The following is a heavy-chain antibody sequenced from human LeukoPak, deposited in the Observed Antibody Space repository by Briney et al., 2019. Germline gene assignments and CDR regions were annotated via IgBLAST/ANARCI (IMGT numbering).Heavy chain of an antibody. V-gene: IGHV3-30*04. J-gene: IGHJ6*02. CDR1: GFTFSSYA. CDR3: ARDRPREYYYYYGMDV. CDR2: IANDGRDK. D-gene: IGHD5-24*01. Sequence: GGSLRLSCAASGFTFSSYAMHWVRQAPGKGLEWVTVIANDGRDKKYADSVKGRFTISRDNAKNTLYLQMNSLRAEDTAVYYCARDRPREYYYYYGMDVWGQGTTVTVSS.